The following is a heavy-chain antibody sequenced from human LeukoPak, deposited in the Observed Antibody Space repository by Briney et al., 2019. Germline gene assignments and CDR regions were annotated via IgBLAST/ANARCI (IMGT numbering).Heavy chain of an antibody. CDR2: IYYSGST. CDR3: ARPMVRGVISPGAFDI. Sequence: EASETLSLTCTVYGGSISSYYWSWIRQPPGKGLEWIGYIYYSGSTNYNSYLKSRVTISVDTSKNQFSLKLSSVTAADTAVYYCARPMVRGVISPGAFDIWGQGTMVTVSS. V-gene: IGHV4-59*08. J-gene: IGHJ3*02. CDR1: GGSISSYY. D-gene: IGHD3-10*01.